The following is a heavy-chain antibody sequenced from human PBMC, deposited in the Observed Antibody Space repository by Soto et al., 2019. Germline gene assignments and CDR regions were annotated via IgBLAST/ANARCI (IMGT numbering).Heavy chain of an antibody. CDR3: ARDQDDVLTGWYYFEC. Sequence: NPSETLSLTCTVSGGSISSNPYYCTWIRQSPGKGLEWLGSTYYSGSTYYNPSLKSRLSISIDAAKNQFSLRLNSVTAADTAVYYCARDQDDVLTGWYYFECWGQGTLVTVSS. CDR2: TYYSGST. V-gene: IGHV4-30-4*01. J-gene: IGHJ4*02. CDR1: GGSISSNPYY. D-gene: IGHD3-9*01.